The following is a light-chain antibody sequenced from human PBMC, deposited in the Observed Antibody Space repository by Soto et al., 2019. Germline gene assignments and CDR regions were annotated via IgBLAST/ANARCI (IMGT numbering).Light chain of an antibody. V-gene: IGKV3-20*01. CDR3: QQYGNSPPST. Sequence: EIVLTQSPGTLSVSPGETATLSCRASRSGSDDSIAWYKQKPGQPPSLVIYDATRRATGIPDRFSGSGSGTEFTLTISRLVPEDFAVYFCQQYGNSPPSTFGQGTKLDIK. CDR1: RSGSDDS. J-gene: IGKJ2*01. CDR2: DAT.